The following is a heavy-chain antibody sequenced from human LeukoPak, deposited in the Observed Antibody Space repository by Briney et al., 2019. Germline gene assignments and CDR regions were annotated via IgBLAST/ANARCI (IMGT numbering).Heavy chain of an antibody. CDR1: GFSFSMYG. CDR3: AKDIWRGSYFDY. Sequence: GSLRLSCAASGFSFSMYGMHWVRQAPGKGLEWVAVIAYDESDKYYADSVKGRFTISRDNSKSTLYLQMNSLRAGDTAVYYCAKDIWRGSYFDYWGQGTLVTASS. CDR2: IAYDESDK. D-gene: IGHD1-26*01. J-gene: IGHJ4*02. V-gene: IGHV3-30*18.